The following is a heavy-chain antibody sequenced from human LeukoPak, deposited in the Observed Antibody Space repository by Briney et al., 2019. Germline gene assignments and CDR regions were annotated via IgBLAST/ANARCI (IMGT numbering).Heavy chain of an antibody. D-gene: IGHD3-10*01. CDR1: GFTFSSYS. CDR3: ARVPNYSWFGDW. Sequence: KTGGSLRLYCAASGFTFSSYSMNWVRQAPGKGLEWVSSISSSSYIYYADSVKGRFTISRDNAKNSLYLQMNSLRAEDTAVYYCARVPNYSWFGDWWGQGTLVTVSS. V-gene: IGHV3-21*01. CDR2: ISSSSYI. J-gene: IGHJ4*02.